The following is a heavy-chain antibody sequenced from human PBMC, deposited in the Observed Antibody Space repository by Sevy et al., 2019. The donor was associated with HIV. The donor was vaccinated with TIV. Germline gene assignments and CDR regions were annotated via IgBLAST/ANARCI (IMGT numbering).Heavy chain of an antibody. CDR3: AKNRPPGGSLFSRHGMDV. CDR1: GFTFGTYD. Sequence: GGSLRLSCAASGFTFGTYDMHWVRQAPGKGLEWVAIISYDGSYRYYADSVRRRFSMSRDNSKNTMYLQVSGLLIEDTAVYYCAKNRPPGGSLFSRHGMDVWGRGTTVTVSS. D-gene: IGHD3-16*01. CDR2: ISYDGSYR. J-gene: IGHJ6*02. V-gene: IGHV3-30*18.